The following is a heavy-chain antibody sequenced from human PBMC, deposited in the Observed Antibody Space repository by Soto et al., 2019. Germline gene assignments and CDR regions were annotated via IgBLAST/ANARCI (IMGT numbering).Heavy chain of an antibody. V-gene: IGHV1-8*01. Sequence: ASVKVSCKASGYTFTSYDINWVRQAPGQGLEWMGWMKPNSGNTGYAQKFQGRVTMTRNTSISTAYMELSSLRSEDTAVYYCARVPDYGEVYYYYYYMDVWGRGTTVTVSS. CDR1: GYTFTSYD. CDR2: MKPNSGNT. D-gene: IGHD4-17*01. CDR3: ARVPDYGEVYYYYYYMDV. J-gene: IGHJ6*03.